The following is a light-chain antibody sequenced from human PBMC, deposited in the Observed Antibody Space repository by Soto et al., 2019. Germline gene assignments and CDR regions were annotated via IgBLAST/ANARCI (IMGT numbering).Light chain of an antibody. CDR1: QSVSSD. Sequence: EIVMTHSPATLSVSPGERSTLSCRASQSVSSDLAWYQHKPGQAPRLLIYGASTRATGIPARFSGRGSGTEFTLTISSLQSEDVAVYYCQQYYSTPWTFGQGTKVDIK. CDR2: GAS. CDR3: QQYYSTPWT. V-gene: IGKV3-15*01. J-gene: IGKJ1*01.